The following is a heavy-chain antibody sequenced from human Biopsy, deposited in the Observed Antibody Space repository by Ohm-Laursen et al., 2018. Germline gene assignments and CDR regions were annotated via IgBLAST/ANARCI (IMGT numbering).Heavy chain of an antibody. CDR1: GGDINNYY. J-gene: IGHJ3*01. CDR3: ASVVLGPTNDAFDL. CDR2: IYPCGTT. D-gene: IGHD3-22*01. V-gene: IGHV4-4*07. Sequence: SDTLSLTCNVSGGDINNYYWSWIRQPAGKGLGWIGRIYPCGTTNYNPSLKSRVTMSVDTSKKQFSLRLRSVTAADTARYYCASVVLGPTNDAFDLWGQGTMVVVSS.